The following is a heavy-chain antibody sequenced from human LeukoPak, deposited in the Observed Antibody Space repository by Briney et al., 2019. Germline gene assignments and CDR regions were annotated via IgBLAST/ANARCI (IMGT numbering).Heavy chain of an antibody. D-gene: IGHD4-17*01. Sequence: SETLSLTCTVSGGSISRGSYYWSRIRQPAGKGLEWIGRIYTSGSTNYNPSLKSRVTISVDTSKNQFSLKLSSVTAADTAVYYCAREITVTTSYFDYYYYMGVWGKGTTVTISS. CDR2: IYTSGST. CDR3: AREITVTTSYFDYYYYMGV. V-gene: IGHV4-61*02. CDR1: GGSISRGSYY. J-gene: IGHJ6*03.